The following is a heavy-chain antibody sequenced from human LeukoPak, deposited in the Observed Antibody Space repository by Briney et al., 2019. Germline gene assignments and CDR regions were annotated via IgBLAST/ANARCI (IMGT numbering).Heavy chain of an antibody. V-gene: IGHV4-34*01. Sequence: SETLSLTCAVYGGSFCGYYWSWIRQPPGKGLEWIGEINHSGSTNYNPSLKSRVTISVDTSKNQFSLKLSSVTAADTAVYYCARGRLGIMDWGQGTLVTVSS. J-gene: IGHJ4*02. CDR2: INHSGST. D-gene: IGHD6-19*01. CDR1: GGSFCGYY. CDR3: ARGRLGIMD.